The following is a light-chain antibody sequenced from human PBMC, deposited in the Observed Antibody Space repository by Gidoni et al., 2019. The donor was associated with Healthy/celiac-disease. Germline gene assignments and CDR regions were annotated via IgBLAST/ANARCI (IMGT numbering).Light chain of an antibody. CDR3: SSYTSSSTPHVV. CDR2: EVS. V-gene: IGLV2-14*01. J-gene: IGLJ2*01. CDR1: SSDVGGYNY. Sequence: QSALTQPASVSGSPGQSITISCTGTSSDVGGYNYVSWYQQHPGKAPKLMIYEVSNRPSGVPDRFSGLQAEDEADYYCSSYTSSSTPHVVFGGGTKLTVL.